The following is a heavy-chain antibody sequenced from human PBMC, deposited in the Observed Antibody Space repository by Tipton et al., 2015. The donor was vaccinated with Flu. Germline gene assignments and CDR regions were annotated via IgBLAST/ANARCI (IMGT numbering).Heavy chain of an antibody. D-gene: IGHD4-11*01. CDR1: GDSIRSDYF. J-gene: IGHJ5*02. Sequence: LRLSCAVSGDSIRSDYFWGWIRQPPGKGLEWIATIHRSGSTKYNPSLKSRVTISVDTSKNQFYLEMRSVTAADMAVYYCARRDFSNYVSDPKNWFDRWGQGTLVTDSS. V-gene: IGHV4-38-2*01. CDR2: IHRSGST. CDR3: ARRDFSNYVSDPKNWFDR.